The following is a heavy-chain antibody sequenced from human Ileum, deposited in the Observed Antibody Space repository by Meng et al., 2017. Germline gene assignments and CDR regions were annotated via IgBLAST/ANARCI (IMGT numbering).Heavy chain of an antibody. CDR2: IYWDDEY. Sequence: QITLKESGPTLVKPTETLTLTCTFSGFSLNTVGVGVGWIRQPPGKALEWLALIYWDDEYRYSPSLRSRLTITKDTSRNQVVLRMTNVAPVDAGTYYCVHRLVAAQHWFDHWGQGTLVTVSS. J-gene: IGHJ5*02. CDR3: VHRLVAAQHWFDH. V-gene: IGHV2-5*02. D-gene: IGHD6-6*01. CDR1: GFSLNTVGVG.